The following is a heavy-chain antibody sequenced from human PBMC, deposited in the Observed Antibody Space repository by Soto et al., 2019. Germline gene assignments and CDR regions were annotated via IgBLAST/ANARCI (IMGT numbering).Heavy chain of an antibody. D-gene: IGHD3-16*02. J-gene: IGHJ4*02. CDR3: ARARGVISVGVLGY. CDR2: ISAYNGNT. V-gene: IGHV1-18*01. Sequence: QVQLVQSGAEVKKPGASVKVSCKASGYPFTSYDISWVRQAPGQGLEWMGWISAYNGNTSYAQKLQGRVTMTTDTSTSTAYMELRSLRSDDTAVYYCARARGVISVGVLGYWGQGTLVTVSS. CDR1: GYPFTSYD.